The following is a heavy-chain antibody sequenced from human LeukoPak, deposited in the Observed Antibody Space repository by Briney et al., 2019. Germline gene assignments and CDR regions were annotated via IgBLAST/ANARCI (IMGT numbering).Heavy chain of an antibody. Sequence: GGSLRLSCVASGXTVTNNDMNWVRQAPGKGLEWVSVITSGGSTYFADSVKGGFTVSRDNSKNTLSLQMNSLRVEDTAVYYCARDLISGPATHDSWGQGALVTVSS. V-gene: IGHV3-66*01. CDR3: ARDLISGPATHDS. D-gene: IGHD2-15*01. CDR2: ITSGGST. CDR1: GXTVTNND. J-gene: IGHJ4*02.